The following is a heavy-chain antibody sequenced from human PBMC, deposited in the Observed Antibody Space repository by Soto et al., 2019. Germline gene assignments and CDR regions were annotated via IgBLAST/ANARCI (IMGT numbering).Heavy chain of an antibody. CDR1: GFTFSNAW. CDR3: TTVASCSSTRCYTRYFDY. J-gene: IGHJ4*02. V-gene: IGHV3-15*01. CDR2: IKSKTDGGTT. D-gene: IGHD2-2*02. Sequence: GGSLRLSCAASGFTFSNAWMSWVRQAPGKGLEWVGRIKSKTDGGTTDYAAPVKGRFTISRDDSKNTLYLQMNSLKTEDTAVYYCTTVASCSSTRCYTRYFDYWGQGTLVTVSS.